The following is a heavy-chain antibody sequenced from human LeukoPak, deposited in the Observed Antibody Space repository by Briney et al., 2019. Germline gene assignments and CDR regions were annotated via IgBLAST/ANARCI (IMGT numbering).Heavy chain of an antibody. D-gene: IGHD3-22*01. Sequence: GGSLRLSCAASGFTFSSHAMHWVRQAPGKGLEYVSGISSNGGNTYYADSVKGRFTISRDNSKNTLYLQMGSLRAEDMAVYYCARGGYYDSSGPGDYWGQGTLVTVSS. V-gene: IGHV3-64*02. J-gene: IGHJ4*02. CDR2: ISSNGGNT. CDR1: GFTFSSHA. CDR3: ARGGYYDSSGPGDY.